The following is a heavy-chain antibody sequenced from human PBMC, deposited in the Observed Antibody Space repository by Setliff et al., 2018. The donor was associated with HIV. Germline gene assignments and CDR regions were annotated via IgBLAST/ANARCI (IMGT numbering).Heavy chain of an antibody. J-gene: IGHJ5*02. V-gene: IGHV1-8*03. CDR2: MNPNSGNT. CDR1: GVTFSSYA. Sequence: ASVKVSCKASGVTFSSYAINWVRQATGQGLEWMGWMNPNSGNTGYAQKFQGRVTITRNTSISTAYMELSSLRSEDTAVYYCARGGTYCTNGVCYTHNWFDPWGQGTLVTVSS. CDR3: ARGGTYCTNGVCYTHNWFDP. D-gene: IGHD2-8*01.